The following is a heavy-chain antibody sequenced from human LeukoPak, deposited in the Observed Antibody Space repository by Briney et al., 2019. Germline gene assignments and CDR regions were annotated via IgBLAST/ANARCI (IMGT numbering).Heavy chain of an antibody. Sequence: PGGSLRLSCVASGFSFSSYGMHWVRQAPGKGLEWVAFIPYDGSNQYYADSVKGRFTISRDNSKNTLYLQMNRLRAEDTAVYYCAKDFSVYNYDSRVLDYWGQGTLVTVSS. J-gene: IGHJ4*02. D-gene: IGHD3-22*01. CDR2: IPYDGSNQ. V-gene: IGHV3-30*02. CDR3: AKDFSVYNYDSRVLDY. CDR1: GFSFSSYG.